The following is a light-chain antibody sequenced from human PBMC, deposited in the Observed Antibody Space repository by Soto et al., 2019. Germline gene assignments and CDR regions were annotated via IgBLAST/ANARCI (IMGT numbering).Light chain of an antibody. V-gene: IGKV3-15*01. Sequence: EIVMTQSPATLSVSPGDRATLSCRASQSGSSSLAWYQQIPGQAPRLLIYDASTRATGIPARFGGSGSGTECTITISSLQSEDFAVYYCQQYNNWPPLTFGGGTKVELK. J-gene: IGKJ4*01. CDR2: DAS. CDR1: QSGSSS. CDR3: QQYNNWPPLT.